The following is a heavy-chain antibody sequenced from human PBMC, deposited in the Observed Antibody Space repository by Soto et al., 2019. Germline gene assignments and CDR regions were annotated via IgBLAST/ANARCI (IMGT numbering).Heavy chain of an antibody. J-gene: IGHJ5*02. V-gene: IGHV1-18*01. CDR1: GYTFTSYG. CDR3: ARDVLMVYAYTNWFDP. D-gene: IGHD2-8*01. Sequence: QVPLVQSGAEVKKPGASVKVSCKASGYTFTSYGISWVRQAPGQGLEWMGWISAYNGNTNYAQKLQGRVTMTTDTSTSTAYMELRSLRSDDSAVYYCARDVLMVYAYTNWFDPWGQGTLVTVSS. CDR2: ISAYNGNT.